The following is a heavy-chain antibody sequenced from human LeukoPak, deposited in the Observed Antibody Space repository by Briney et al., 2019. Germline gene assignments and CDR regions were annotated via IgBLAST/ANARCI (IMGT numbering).Heavy chain of an antibody. J-gene: IGHJ4*02. CDR3: ARDDSSGYYYSFDY. CDR1: GSYW. V-gene: IGHV3-74*01. D-gene: IGHD3-22*01. Sequence: GGSLRLSCAASGSYWMHWVRQAPGKGLVWVSRINSDGSSTSYADSVKGRFTISRDNAKNTLYLQMNSLRAEDTAVYYCARDDSSGYYYSFDYWGQGTLVTVSS. CDR2: INSDGSST.